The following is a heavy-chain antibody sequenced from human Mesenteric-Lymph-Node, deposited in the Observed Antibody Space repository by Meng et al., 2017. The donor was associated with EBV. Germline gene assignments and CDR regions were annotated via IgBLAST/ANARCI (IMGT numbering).Heavy chain of an antibody. CDR2: VYYSGST. Sequence: GQLQESGPGLVKPSETLSLTCTVSGGSVSSTSYYWSWIRQPTGKRLEWIGYVYYSGSTNYNPSLKSRVTISVDTSKNQFSLNLYSVTAADTAVYYCARENPARGNWFDPWGQGALVTVSS. J-gene: IGHJ5*02. D-gene: IGHD3-10*01. CDR3: ARENPARGNWFDP. CDR1: GGSVSSTSYY. V-gene: IGHV4-61*01.